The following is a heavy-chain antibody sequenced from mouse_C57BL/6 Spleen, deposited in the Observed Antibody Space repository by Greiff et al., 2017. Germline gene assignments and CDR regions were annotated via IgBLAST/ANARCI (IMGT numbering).Heavy chain of an antibody. Sequence: EVQLQQSGPELVKPGASVKISCKASGYSFPGYYMNWVKQSPEKSLEWIGEINPSTGGTTYNQKFKAKATLTVDKSSSTAYMQLKSLTSEDSAVYYCARDGTTVVPHWYFDVWGTGTTGTVSS. CDR3: ARDGTTVVPHWYFDV. J-gene: IGHJ1*03. V-gene: IGHV1-42*01. CDR1: GYSFPGYY. CDR2: INPSTGGT. D-gene: IGHD1-1*01.